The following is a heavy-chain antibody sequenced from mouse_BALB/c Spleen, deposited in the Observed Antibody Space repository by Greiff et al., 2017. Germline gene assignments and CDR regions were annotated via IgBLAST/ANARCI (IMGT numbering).Heavy chain of an antibody. D-gene: IGHD3-2*02. CDR3: ARSGPWFDV. J-gene: IGHJ1*01. Sequence: QVQLQQSGAELVRPGVSVKISCKGSGYTFTDYAMHWVKQSHAKGLEWIGVISTYYGDASYNQKFKGKATMTVDKSSSTAYMELARLTSEDSAIYYCARSGPWFDVWGAGTTVTVSS. CDR1: GYTFTDYA. V-gene: IGHV1S137*01. CDR2: ISTYYGDA.